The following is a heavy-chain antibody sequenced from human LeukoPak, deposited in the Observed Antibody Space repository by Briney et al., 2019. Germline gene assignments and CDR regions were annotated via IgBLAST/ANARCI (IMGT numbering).Heavy chain of an antibody. Sequence: GRSLRLSCAASGFTFSSYAMHWVRQAPGKGLEWVAVISYDGSNKYYADSVKGRFTISRDNSKNTLYLQMNSLRAEDTAVYYCARDFGDSSGWYECPDYWGQGTLVTVSS. CDR3: ARDFGDSSGWYECPDY. J-gene: IGHJ4*02. CDR1: GFTFSSYA. CDR2: ISYDGSNK. V-gene: IGHV3-30*04. D-gene: IGHD6-19*01.